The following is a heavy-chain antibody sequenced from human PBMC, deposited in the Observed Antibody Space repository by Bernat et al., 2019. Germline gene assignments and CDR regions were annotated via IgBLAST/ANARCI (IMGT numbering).Heavy chain of an antibody. D-gene: IGHD4-17*01. V-gene: IGHV4-39*01. Sequence: QLQLQESGPGLVKPSETLSLTCTVSGGSISSSSYYWGWIRQPPGKGLEWIGSIYYSGSPYYNPSLKSRVTISVDTSKNQFSLKLGSVTAADTAVYYCASTTTVTTAEYFQHWGQGTLVTVSS. CDR1: GGSISSSSYY. J-gene: IGHJ1*01. CDR3: ASTTTVTTAEYFQH. CDR2: IYYSGSP.